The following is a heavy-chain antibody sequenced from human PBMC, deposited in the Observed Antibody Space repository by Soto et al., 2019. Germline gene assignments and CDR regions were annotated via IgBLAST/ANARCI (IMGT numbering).Heavy chain of an antibody. J-gene: IGHJ6*03. Sequence: QDQLVQSGGEVKKPGASVKVSCKASGYSFTNYGITWVRQAPGQGFEWMGWISAYNGDTNYAQKLQGRVTMTTDASTSTAYLELRSLRSDDTAVYYCARDRGVAPPVAGNTHYYYYMDVWGIGTTVTVSS. V-gene: IGHV1-18*01. CDR3: ARDRGVAPPVAGNTHYYYYMDV. D-gene: IGHD6-19*01. CDR2: ISAYNGDT. CDR1: GYSFTNYG.